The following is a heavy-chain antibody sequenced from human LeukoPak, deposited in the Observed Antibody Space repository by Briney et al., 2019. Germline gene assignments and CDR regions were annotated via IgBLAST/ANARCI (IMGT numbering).Heavy chain of an antibody. Sequence: SETLSLTCTVSGGSISSGGYSWSWIRQHPGKGLEWIGYIYYSGSTYYNPSLKSRVTISVDTSKNQFSLKLSSVTAADTAVYYCARLRPGDFWSGYLIDYWGQGTLVTVSS. V-gene: IGHV4-31*03. J-gene: IGHJ4*02. D-gene: IGHD3-3*01. CDR1: GGSISSGGYS. CDR2: IYYSGST. CDR3: ARLRPGDFWSGYLIDY.